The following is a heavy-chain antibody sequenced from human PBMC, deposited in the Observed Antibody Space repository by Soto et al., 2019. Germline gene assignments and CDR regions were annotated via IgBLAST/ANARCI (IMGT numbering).Heavy chain of an antibody. Sequence: ASVKVSCKASGYTLTSYDINWVRQATGQGLEWMGWMNPNSGNTGYAQKFQGRVTMTRNTSISTAYMELSSLRSEDTAVYYCAREYYDILTGYYIGNDYWGQGTLVTVSS. J-gene: IGHJ4*02. CDR1: GYTLTSYD. CDR2: MNPNSGNT. D-gene: IGHD3-9*01. CDR3: AREYYDILTGYYIGNDY. V-gene: IGHV1-8*01.